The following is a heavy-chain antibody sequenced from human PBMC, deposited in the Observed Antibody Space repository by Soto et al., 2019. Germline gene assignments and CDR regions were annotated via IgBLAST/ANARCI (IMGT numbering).Heavy chain of an antibody. V-gene: IGHV1-69*08. CDR3: AIEISASRRDGVY. CDR2: IIPILGIA. J-gene: IGHJ4*02. CDR1: AGTFSSYT. Sequence: QVQLVQSGAEVKKPGSSVKVSCKASAGTFSSYTISWVRQAPGQGLEWMGRIIPILGIANYAQKFQGRVTITADESTSTAYMKLSKLRSEDAAVYYCAIEISASRRDGVYWGQGTLVTVSS. D-gene: IGHD3-16*01.